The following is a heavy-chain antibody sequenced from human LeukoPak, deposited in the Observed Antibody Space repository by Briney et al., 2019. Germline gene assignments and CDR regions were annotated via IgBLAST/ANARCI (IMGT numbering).Heavy chain of an antibody. D-gene: IGHD6-19*01. Sequence: ASVKVSCKASGYTFTSYYMHWVRQAPGQGLEWMGIINPSGGSTSYAQKFQGRVTMTRDMSTSTVYMELSSLRSEDTAVYYCAGVAVAGTGDFDYWGQGTLVTVSS. CDR1: GYTFTSYY. CDR2: INPSGGST. CDR3: AGVAVAGTGDFDY. V-gene: IGHV1-46*01. J-gene: IGHJ4*02.